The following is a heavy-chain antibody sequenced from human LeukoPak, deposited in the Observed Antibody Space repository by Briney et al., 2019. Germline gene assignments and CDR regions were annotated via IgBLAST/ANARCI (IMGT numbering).Heavy chain of an antibody. D-gene: IGHD6-13*01. Sequence: GASVKVSCKASGYTFTSYGISWVRQAPGQGLEWMGWISAYNGNTNYAQKLQGRVTMTEDTSTDTAYMELSSLRSEDTAVYYCAKREGSSWYFLYWGQGTLVTVSS. J-gene: IGHJ4*02. CDR3: AKREGSSWYFLY. V-gene: IGHV1-18*01. CDR2: ISAYNGNT. CDR1: GYTFTSYG.